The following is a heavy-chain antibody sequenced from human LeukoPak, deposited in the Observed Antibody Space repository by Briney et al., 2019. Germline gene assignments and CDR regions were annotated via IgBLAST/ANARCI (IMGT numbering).Heavy chain of an antibody. CDR3: ARPRYFGGGTCYSSFDY. CDR1: GYSFTNYG. J-gene: IGHJ4*02. V-gene: IGHV1-18*01. Sequence: ASVKVSCKASGYSFTNYGFYWVRQAPGQGLEWMGWINGYNGDIKYAQKLQGRVTMTTDTSTNTAYMELTSLRSDDTAVYYCARPRYFGGGTCYSSFDYWGQGTLVTVSS. D-gene: IGHD2-15*01. CDR2: INGYNGDI.